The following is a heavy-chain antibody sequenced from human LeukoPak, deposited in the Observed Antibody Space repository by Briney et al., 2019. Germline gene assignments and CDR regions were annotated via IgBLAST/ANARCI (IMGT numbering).Heavy chain of an antibody. J-gene: IGHJ3*02. Sequence: GGSLRLSCAASGFTFSRFALSWVRQAPGKGLEWVSVIYSDDRTYYADSVKGRFTISRHTSKKTLYLQMNSLRAEDTAVYYCAREVMAKRRAFDIWGQGTVVTVSS. D-gene: IGHD2-8*01. CDR2: IYSDDRT. CDR3: AREVMAKRRAFDI. V-gene: IGHV3-53*04. CDR1: GFTFSRFA.